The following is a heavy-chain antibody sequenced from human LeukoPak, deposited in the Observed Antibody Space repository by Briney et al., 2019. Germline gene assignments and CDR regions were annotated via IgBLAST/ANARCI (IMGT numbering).Heavy chain of an antibody. CDR2: IYTSGST. V-gene: IGHV4-4*07. Sequence: SETLSLTCTVSGGSISSYYWSWIRQPAGKGLEWIGRIYTSGSTNYNPSLKSRVTMSVDTSKNQFSLKLSSVTAAAPAVYYCARDFSSGIAAAGIIGYWGQGTLVTVSS. CDR1: GGSISSYY. CDR3: ARDFSSGIAAAGIIGY. D-gene: IGHD6-13*01. J-gene: IGHJ4*02.